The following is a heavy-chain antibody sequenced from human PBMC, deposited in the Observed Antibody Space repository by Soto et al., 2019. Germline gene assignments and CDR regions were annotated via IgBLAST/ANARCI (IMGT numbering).Heavy chain of an antibody. CDR3: ASPKGVAGTVFDY. J-gene: IGHJ4*02. Sequence: GGSLRLSCAASGFTFSSYAMSWVRQAPGKGLEWVSAISGSGGSTYYADSVKGRFTISRDNSKNTLYLQMNSLRAEDTAVYYCASPKGVAGTVFDYWGQGTLVTVSS. V-gene: IGHV3-23*01. CDR1: GFTFSSYA. CDR2: ISGSGGST. D-gene: IGHD6-19*01.